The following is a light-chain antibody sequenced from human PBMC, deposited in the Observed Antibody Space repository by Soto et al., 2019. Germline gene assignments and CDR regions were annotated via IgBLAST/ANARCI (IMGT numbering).Light chain of an antibody. Sequence: DTQMTQSPSSLSASVGDRVTITCRASQSITTYLNWYQQTSGEAPKLLIYAAARLQTGVPSRFSGSGSGTDFTLTISSLQPEDFATYYCQQAYGAPPTFGQGTKVEIK. CDR3: QQAYGAPPT. CDR2: AAA. J-gene: IGKJ1*01. CDR1: QSITTY. V-gene: IGKV1-39*01.